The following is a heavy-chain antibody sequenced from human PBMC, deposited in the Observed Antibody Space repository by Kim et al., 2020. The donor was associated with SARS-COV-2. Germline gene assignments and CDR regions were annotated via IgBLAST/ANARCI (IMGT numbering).Heavy chain of an antibody. Sequence: GGSLRLSCAASGFTFSSYGMHWVRQAPGKGLEWVAVISYDGSNKYYADSVKGRFTISRDNSKNTLYLQMNSLRAEDTAVYYCAKDGPTDDLLFDYWGQGTLVTVSS. CDR3: AKDGPTDDLLFDY. CDR2: ISYDGSNK. CDR1: GFTFSSYG. V-gene: IGHV3-30*18. D-gene: IGHD2-15*01. J-gene: IGHJ4*02.